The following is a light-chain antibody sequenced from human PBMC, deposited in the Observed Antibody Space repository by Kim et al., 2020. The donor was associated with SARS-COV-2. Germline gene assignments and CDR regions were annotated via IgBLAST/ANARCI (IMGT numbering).Light chain of an antibody. CDR1: QSISSW. Sequence: DIQMTQSPSTLSASVGDRVTITCRASQSISSWLAWYQQKPGKAPKLLIYKTSTLESGVPSRFSGSGSGTEFTLTISSLQPEDFATYYCQKYDSKPLTFGGGTKVDIK. J-gene: IGKJ4*01. CDR3: QKYDSKPLT. V-gene: IGKV1-5*03. CDR2: KTS.